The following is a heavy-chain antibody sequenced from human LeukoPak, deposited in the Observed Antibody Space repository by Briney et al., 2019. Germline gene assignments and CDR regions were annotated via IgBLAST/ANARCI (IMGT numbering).Heavy chain of an antibody. J-gene: IGHJ4*02. V-gene: IGHV4-34*01. Sequence: SETLSLTCAVYGGSFSGYYWSWIRQPPGKGLEWIGEINYSGSTNYKPSLKSRVTISVDTSKNQFSLKLCSVTAADTAVYYCARVGLAYCGGDCSRGSPIRYWGQGTLVTVSS. CDR2: INYSGST. CDR1: GGSFSGYY. D-gene: IGHD2-21*02. CDR3: ARVGLAYCGGDCSRGSPIRY.